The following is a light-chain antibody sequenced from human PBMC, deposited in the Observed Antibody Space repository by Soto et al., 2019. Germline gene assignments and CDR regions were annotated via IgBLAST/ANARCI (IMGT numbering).Light chain of an antibody. CDR3: QQSYSTPWT. J-gene: IGKJ1*01. Sequence: DIQMTQSPSSLSASVGDRVTITCRASQSISSYLNWYQQKPGKAPKLRMYAASSLQSGVPSRFSGSGSGTDFTLTISSLQPEDFATYYCQQSYSTPWTFGQGTEVEIK. V-gene: IGKV1-39*01. CDR2: AAS. CDR1: QSISSY.